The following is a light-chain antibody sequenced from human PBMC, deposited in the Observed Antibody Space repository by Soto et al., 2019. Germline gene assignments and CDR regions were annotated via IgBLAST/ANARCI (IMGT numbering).Light chain of an antibody. CDR3: QQRRNWPPVT. V-gene: IGKV3-11*01. CDR1: QSVGYH. CDR2: DAS. J-gene: IGKJ4*01. Sequence: EIVLTQSPATLSLSRGERATLSCRASQSVGYHLAWYQQKPGQAPRLLIYDASNRATGIPARFSGSGSGTDFTLAISSLEPEDFAVYYCQQRRNWPPVTFGGGTKVDI.